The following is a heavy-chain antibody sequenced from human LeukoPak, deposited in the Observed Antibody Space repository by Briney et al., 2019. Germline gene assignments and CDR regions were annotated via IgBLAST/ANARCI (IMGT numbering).Heavy chain of an antibody. D-gene: IGHD5-18*01. J-gene: IGHJ4*02. Sequence: HPGESLRLSCAASGFTFVSYAMTWVRQAPGKGLEWVSAINGGGDTTYYADSVKGRFTISRDKSKNTMYLQMNSLRAEDTALYYCAKALDTYGYMRFDFWGQGTLVTVSS. CDR3: AKALDTYGYMRFDF. V-gene: IGHV3-23*01. CDR1: GFTFVSYA. CDR2: INGGGDTT.